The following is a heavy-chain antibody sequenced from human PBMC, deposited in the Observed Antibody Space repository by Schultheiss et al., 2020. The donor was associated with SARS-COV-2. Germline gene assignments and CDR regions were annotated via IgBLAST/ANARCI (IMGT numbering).Heavy chain of an antibody. D-gene: IGHD1-26*01. CDR1: GYTFTSYD. CDR2: MNPNSGNT. CDR3: ARSRVGGSYLYNWFDP. Sequence: ASVKVSCKASGYTFTSYDINWVRQATGQGLEWMGWMNPNSGNTGYAQKFQGRVTMTRDTSTSTVYMELSSLRSEDTAVYYCARSRVGGSYLYNWFDPWGQGTLVTVSS. J-gene: IGHJ5*02. V-gene: IGHV1-8*01.